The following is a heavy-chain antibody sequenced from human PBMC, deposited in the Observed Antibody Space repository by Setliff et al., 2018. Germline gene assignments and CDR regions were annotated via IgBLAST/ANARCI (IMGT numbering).Heavy chain of an antibody. J-gene: IGHJ6*02. CDR2: INWNGGST. CDR1: GFTFDDYG. CDR3: ARAYYGTVNGYSSYYGLDV. V-gene: IGHV3-20*04. D-gene: IGHD3-9*01. Sequence: PGGSLRLSCAASGFTFDDYGMSWVRQAPGKGLEWVSGINWNGGSTGYADSVKGRFTISRDNAKNSLYLQMNSLRAEDTAVYYCARAYYGTVNGYSSYYGLDVWGQGTTVTVSS.